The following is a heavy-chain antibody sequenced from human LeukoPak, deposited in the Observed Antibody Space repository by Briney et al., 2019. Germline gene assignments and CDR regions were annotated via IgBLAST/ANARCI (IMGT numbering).Heavy chain of an antibody. CDR1: GFTFSSYA. CDR2: ISAGGGST. J-gene: IGHJ4*02. CDR3: AKDLSRYISSWTLFDS. Sequence: GGSLRLSCAASGFTFSSYAMSWVRQAPGKGLEWVSVISAGGGSTYYADSVKGRFTISRDNSKNTLYLQMNSPRAEDTAIYYCAKDLSRYISSWTLFDSWGQGTLVTVSS. V-gene: IGHV3-23*01. D-gene: IGHD6-13*01.